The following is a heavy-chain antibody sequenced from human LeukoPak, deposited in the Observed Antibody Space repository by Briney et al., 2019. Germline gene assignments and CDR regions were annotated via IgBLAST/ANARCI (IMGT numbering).Heavy chain of an antibody. Sequence: GGSMARACSADRFSGRSNYMSWVRQAPGKRMEWDSVIYSGGSTYYANSVKGRFTISRDNSKNTLYLQMNSLRAEDTAVYYCARGILTVVDYWGQGTLVTVSS. J-gene: IGHJ4*02. CDR2: IYSGGST. CDR3: ARGILTVVDY. V-gene: IGHV3-66*02. CDR1: RFSGRSNY. D-gene: IGHD3-9*01.